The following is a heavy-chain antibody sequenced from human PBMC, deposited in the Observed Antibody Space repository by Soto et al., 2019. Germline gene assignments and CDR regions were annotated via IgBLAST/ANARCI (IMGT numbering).Heavy chain of an antibody. J-gene: IGHJ5*02. CDR3: AKDRYSSGPNWFDP. CDR1: GFTFSSYA. V-gene: IGHV3-23*01. CDR2: ISGSGGST. D-gene: IGHD6-19*01. Sequence: GGSLRLSCAASGFTFSSYAMSWVRQAPGKGLEWVSAISGSGGSTYYADSVKGRFTISRDNSKNTLYLQMSSLRAEDTSVYYCAKDRYSSGPNWFDPWGQGTLVTVSS.